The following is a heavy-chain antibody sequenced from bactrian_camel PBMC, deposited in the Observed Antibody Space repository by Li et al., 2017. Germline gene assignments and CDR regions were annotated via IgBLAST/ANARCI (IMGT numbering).Heavy chain of an antibody. CDR2: IATGSGNT. Sequence: ASGFAFTSHTMGWIRRAPGKEREGVARIATGSGNTYYADSVKGRFTISQDNAKNTVYLQMNSLKPEDTAVYYFFFSDPAAAEIYSLSLH. CDR1: GFAFTSHT. V-gene: IGHV3S28*01. D-gene: IGHD2*01.